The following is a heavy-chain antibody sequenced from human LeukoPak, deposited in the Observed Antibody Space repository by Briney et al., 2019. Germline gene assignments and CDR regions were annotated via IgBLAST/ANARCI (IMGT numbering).Heavy chain of an antibody. Sequence: PGGSLRLSCAASGFTFRNHGMYWVRQAPGKGLEWVAVIWYDGSNKYYGDSVKGRFTISRDNSKNTLYLQMNSLRVEDTAVYYCARESKLGAAPTGGYYYYGMDVWGQGTTVTVSS. J-gene: IGHJ6*02. CDR1: GFTFRNHG. CDR3: ARESKLGAAPTGGYYYYGMDV. D-gene: IGHD2-15*01. CDR2: IWYDGSNK. V-gene: IGHV3-33*01.